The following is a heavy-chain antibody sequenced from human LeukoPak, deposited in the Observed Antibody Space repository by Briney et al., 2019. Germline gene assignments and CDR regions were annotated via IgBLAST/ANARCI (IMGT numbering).Heavy chain of an antibody. CDR2: IIPIFGTA. D-gene: IGHD2-15*01. Sequence: GASVKVSXKASGGTFSSYAISWVRQAPGQGLEWMGGIIPIFGTANYAQKFQGRVTITTDESTSTAYMELSSLRSEDTAVYYCARTLVAHDDYWGQGTLVTVSS. J-gene: IGHJ4*02. V-gene: IGHV1-69*05. CDR1: GGTFSSYA. CDR3: ARTLVAHDDY.